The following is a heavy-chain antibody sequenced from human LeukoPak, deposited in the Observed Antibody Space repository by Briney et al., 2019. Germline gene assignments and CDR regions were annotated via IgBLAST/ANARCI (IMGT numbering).Heavy chain of an antibody. Sequence: GASLRLSCAASGFTVSSNYMSWVRQAPGKGLEWVSVIYSGGSTYYADSVKGRFTISRDNSKNTLYLQMNSLRAEDTAVYYCARVLGGGYFDYWGQGTLVTVSS. V-gene: IGHV3-53*01. J-gene: IGHJ4*02. CDR3: ARVLGGGYFDY. D-gene: IGHD3-10*01. CDR1: GFTVSSNY. CDR2: IYSGGST.